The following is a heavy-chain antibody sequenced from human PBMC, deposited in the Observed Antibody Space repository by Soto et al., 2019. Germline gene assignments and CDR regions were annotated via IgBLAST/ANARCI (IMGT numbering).Heavy chain of an antibody. V-gene: IGHV4-30-2*01. D-gene: IGHD2-2*01. CDR1: GVSISSGGYS. J-gene: IGHJ5*02. CDR2: IYHSGSS. CDR3: ARVGMPGFYCISTSCRIHWFDP. Sequence: TLSLTCAVSGVSISSGGYSWGWIRQPPGKGLEWIGYIYHSGSSYYNSSLKSRVTISVDRSKNQFSLKLSSVTAADTAVYYCARVGMPGFYCISTSCRIHWFDPWGQGTLVTVSS.